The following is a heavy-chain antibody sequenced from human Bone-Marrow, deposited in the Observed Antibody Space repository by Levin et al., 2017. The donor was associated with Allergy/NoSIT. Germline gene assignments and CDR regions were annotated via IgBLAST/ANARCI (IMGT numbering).Heavy chain of an antibody. V-gene: IGHV3-48*03. J-gene: IGHJ6*02. Sequence: LSLTCAASGFTFRSYEMIWVRQAPAKGLEWVAKINADVVTTHHVDSVKGRFTVSRDNAKNSLYLQMSSLRAEDTAVYYCARRLPYYGMDVWGQGTTVTVSS. CDR3: ARRLPYYGMDV. CDR2: INADVVTT. CDR1: GFTFRSYE.